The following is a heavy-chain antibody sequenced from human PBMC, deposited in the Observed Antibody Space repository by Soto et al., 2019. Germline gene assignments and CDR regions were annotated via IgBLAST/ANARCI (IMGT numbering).Heavy chain of an antibody. D-gene: IGHD3-3*02. CDR1: GFTFSSYA. CDR2: ISYDGSNK. J-gene: IGHJ6*02. V-gene: IGHV3-30-3*01. CDR3: AREVGFLEWSEGMDV. Sequence: PGGSLRLSCAASGFTFSSYAMHWVRQAPGKGLEWVAVISYDGSNKYYADSVKGRFTISRDNSKNTLYLQMNSLRAEDTAVYYCAREVGFLEWSEGMDVWGQGTTVTVSS.